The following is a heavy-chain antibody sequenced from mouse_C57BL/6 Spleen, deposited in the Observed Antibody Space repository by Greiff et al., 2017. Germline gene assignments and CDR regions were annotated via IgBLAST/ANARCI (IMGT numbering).Heavy chain of an antibody. CDR1: GYTFTSYW. Sequence: QVQLLQPGAEFVKPGASVKLSCKASGYTFTSYWMPWVNQSPGQGLEWIGEINPSDSYTNYNQKFKGKVTLTVDTSSSTAYMQLSSLTSEDSAVYDCARSAGSDYGFADWGQGTLVTVSA. J-gene: IGHJ3*01. D-gene: IGHD2-12*01. CDR2: INPSDSYT. CDR3: ARSAGSDYGFAD. V-gene: IGHV1-50*01.